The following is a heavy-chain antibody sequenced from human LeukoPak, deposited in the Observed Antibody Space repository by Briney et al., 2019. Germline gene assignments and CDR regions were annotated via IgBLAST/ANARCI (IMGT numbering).Heavy chain of an antibody. D-gene: IGHD3-22*01. J-gene: IGHJ5*02. CDR3: ARGSDYYDSSTFDP. CDR1: GGSISSGGYS. V-gene: IGHV4-30-2*01. CDR2: IYHSGST. Sequence: SQTLSLTCAVSGGSISSGGYSWSWIRQPPGKGLEWIGYIYHSGSTYYNPSLKSRVTISVDRSKNQFSLKLSSVTAADTAVYYCARGSDYYDSSTFDPWGQGTLVTVSS.